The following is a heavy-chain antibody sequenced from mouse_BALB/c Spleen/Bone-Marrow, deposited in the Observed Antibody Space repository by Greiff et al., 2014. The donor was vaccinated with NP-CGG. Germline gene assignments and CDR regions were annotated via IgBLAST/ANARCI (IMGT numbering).Heavy chain of an antibody. CDR3: AAYYCGSSYGFAY. CDR1: GFNIKDTY. CDR2: IDPANGNT. V-gene: IGHV14-3*02. D-gene: IGHD1-1*01. J-gene: IGHJ3*01. Sequence: EVQLQQSGAELVKPGASVKLSCTASGFNIKDTYLHWVKQRPEQGPEWIGRIDPANGNTKYDPKFQGKATITADTSSNTAYLQLSSLTSEDTAVYYCAAYYCGSSYGFAYWGQGTLVTVSA.